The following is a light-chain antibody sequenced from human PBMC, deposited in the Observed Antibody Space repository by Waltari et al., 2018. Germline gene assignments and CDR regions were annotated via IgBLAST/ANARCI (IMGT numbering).Light chain of an antibody. CDR1: RSDVGGYNH. CDR3: SSYSTSITPYV. Sequence: QSALTQPASVSGSPGQSITISCTGTRSDVGGYNHGSWYQQHPGKAPKLIIYDVRSRPSGVSNCFFGSKSGNTASLTISGLQAEDEAVYFCSSYSTSITPYVFGTGTKVTVL. J-gene: IGLJ1*01. V-gene: IGLV2-14*03. CDR2: DVR.